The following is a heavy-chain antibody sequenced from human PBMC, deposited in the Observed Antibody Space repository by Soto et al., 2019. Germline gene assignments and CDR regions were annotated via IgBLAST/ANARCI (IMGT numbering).Heavy chain of an antibody. CDR1: GGSISSYY. D-gene: IGHD3-3*01. Sequence: SETLSLTCTVSGGSISSYYWSWIRQPPGKGLEWIGYIYYSGSTNYNPSLKSRVTISVDTSKNQFSLKLSSVTAADTAVYYCARHGYDFWSGYHYYYMDVWGKGTTVTVSS. CDR2: IYYSGST. J-gene: IGHJ6*03. V-gene: IGHV4-59*08. CDR3: ARHGYDFWSGYHYYYMDV.